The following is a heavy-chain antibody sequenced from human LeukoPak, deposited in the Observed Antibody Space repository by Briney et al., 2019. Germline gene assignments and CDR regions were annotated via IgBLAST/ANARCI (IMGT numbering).Heavy chain of an antibody. Sequence: PGRSLRLSCGASGFTFSSYAMHWVRQAPGKGLEWVTVISHDGYNKYYADSVKGRFTISRDNSKNTLWLQMNSLRAEDTAVYYCARLARDYPANYWGQGTLVTVSS. CDR3: ARLARDYPANY. CDR2: ISHDGYNK. V-gene: IGHV3-30*04. J-gene: IGHJ4*02. CDR1: GFTFSSYA. D-gene: IGHD3-10*01.